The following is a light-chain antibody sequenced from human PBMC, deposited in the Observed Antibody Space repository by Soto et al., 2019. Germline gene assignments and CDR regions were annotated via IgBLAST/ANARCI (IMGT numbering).Light chain of an antibody. CDR2: IAS. Sequence: DIQMTQSPSSLSASVGDRVTITCRASQGISHYLAWYQQKPGKVPKLLIYIASTLQSGVPSRFSGSESGTDFTLTISSLQPEDVATYYCQQYNSGPWTFGQGTKVEVK. V-gene: IGKV1-27*01. CDR1: QGISHY. J-gene: IGKJ1*01. CDR3: QQYNSGPWT.